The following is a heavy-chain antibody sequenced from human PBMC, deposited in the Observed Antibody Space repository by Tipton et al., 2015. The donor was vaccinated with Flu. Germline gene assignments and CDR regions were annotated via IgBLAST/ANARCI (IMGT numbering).Heavy chain of an antibody. CDR2: IYPSGGGT. CDR1: GYTFTNYN. V-gene: IGHV1-46*01. Sequence: QLVQSGAAVKKPGASVRISCTASGYTFTNYNMHWVRQAPGQGPEWMGIIYPSGGGTTYAQRFQGRVTLTRDKSTSTVYMELSSLRSEDTAFYYCARDRGFGAYSFDYWGQGTLVTVAS. CDR3: ARDRGFGAYSFDY. D-gene: IGHD3-10*01. J-gene: IGHJ4*02.